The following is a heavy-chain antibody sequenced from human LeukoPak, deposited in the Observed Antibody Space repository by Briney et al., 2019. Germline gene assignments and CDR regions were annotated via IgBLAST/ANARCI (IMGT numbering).Heavy chain of an antibody. D-gene: IGHD3-9*01. CDR3: TRTSDILTGYTPREAYYYYYHMDV. CDR1: GFTFSGSA. CDR2: IRSKANSYAT. V-gene: IGHV3-73*01. Sequence: GGSLRLSCAASGFTFSGSAMHWVRQASGKGLEWVGRIRSKANSYATVYAASVKGRFTISRDDSKNTAYLQMNSLKTEDTAVYYCTRTSDILTGYTPREAYYYYYHMDVGGKGTTVTISS. J-gene: IGHJ6*03.